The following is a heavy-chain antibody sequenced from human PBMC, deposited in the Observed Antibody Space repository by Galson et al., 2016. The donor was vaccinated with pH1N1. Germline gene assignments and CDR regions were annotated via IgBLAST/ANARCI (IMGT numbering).Heavy chain of an antibody. CDR2: IYWNDDK. Sequence: PALVTPTQTLTLTCTFSGFSLSTSGVGVGWIRQPPGKALEWLVVIYWNDDKRYSPSLKSRLTITKDTSKNQVVLTMTNMDPVDTATYYCAHSTYGDYSGYCQHWGQGTLVTVSS. V-gene: IGHV2-5*01. D-gene: IGHD4-17*01. J-gene: IGHJ1*01. CDR3: AHSTYGDYSGYCQH. CDR1: GFSLSTSGVG.